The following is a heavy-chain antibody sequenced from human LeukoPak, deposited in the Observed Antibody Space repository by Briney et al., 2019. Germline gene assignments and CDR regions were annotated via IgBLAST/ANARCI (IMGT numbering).Heavy chain of an antibody. D-gene: IGHD4-17*01. Sequence: SETLSLTCAVYGGSFSGYYWSWIRQPPGKGLEWIGEINHSGSTNYNPSLKSRVTISVDTSKNQFSLKLSSVTAADTAVYYCARGKNYGDYYYYYYMDVWGKGTTVTVSS. CDR3: ARGKNYGDYYYYYYMDV. V-gene: IGHV4-34*01. CDR2: INHSGST. J-gene: IGHJ6*03. CDR1: GGSFSGYY.